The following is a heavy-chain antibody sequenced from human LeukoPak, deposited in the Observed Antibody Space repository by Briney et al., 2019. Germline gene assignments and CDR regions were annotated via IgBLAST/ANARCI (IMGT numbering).Heavy chain of an antibody. CDR2: ISGSGGST. D-gene: IGHD3-22*01. CDR3: AKDSRITMIVVVTGDAFDI. CDR1: GFTFSSYA. J-gene: IGHJ3*02. V-gene: IGHV3-23*01. Sequence: GGSLRLSCAASGFTFSSYAMSWVRQAPGKGLEWVSAISGSGGSTYYADSVKGRFTISRDNSKNTLYLQMNSLRAEDTAVYYCAKDSRITMIVVVTGDAFDIWGQGTMVTVSS.